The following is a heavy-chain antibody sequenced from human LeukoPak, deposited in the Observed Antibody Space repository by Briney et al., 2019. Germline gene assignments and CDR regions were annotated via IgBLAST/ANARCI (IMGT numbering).Heavy chain of an antibody. V-gene: IGHV1-46*03. Sequence: ASVKVSCKASGYTFTSYYMHWVRQAPGQGLEWMGIINPSGGSTSYAQKFQGRVTMTRDTSTSTVYMELSSRRSEDTAVYYCASGSYSGWFDPWGQGTLVTVSS. D-gene: IGHD1-26*01. J-gene: IGHJ5*02. CDR1: GYTFTSYY. CDR3: ASGSYSGWFDP. CDR2: INPSGGST.